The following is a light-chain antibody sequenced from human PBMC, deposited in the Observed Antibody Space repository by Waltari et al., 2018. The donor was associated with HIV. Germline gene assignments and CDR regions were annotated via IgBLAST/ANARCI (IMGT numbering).Light chain of an antibody. Sequence: SYVVSQPPSASVAPGQTAVITCGGNNIERKTVQWYQQKPGQAPVLVIYYDFDRPSGIPERLSGSSSGNTATLTIRRVEAGDEADYYCQVWDSTTDHVIFGGGTKLTVL. CDR1: NIERKT. CDR3: QVWDSTTDHVI. V-gene: IGLV3-21*04. J-gene: IGLJ2*01. CDR2: YDF.